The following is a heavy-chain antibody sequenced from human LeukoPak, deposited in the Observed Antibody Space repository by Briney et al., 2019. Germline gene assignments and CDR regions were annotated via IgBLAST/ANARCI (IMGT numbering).Heavy chain of an antibody. V-gene: IGHV1-18*04. CDR2: ISAYNGNT. Sequence: APVKVSCKASGYTFTSYGISWVRQAPGQGLDWMGWISAYNGNTNYAQKLQGRVTMTTNTSTSTDYMELRSLRSDDTAVYYCASQQGPYYYGMDVWGKGTTVTVSS. CDR1: GYTFTSYG. CDR3: ASQQGPYYYGMDV. J-gene: IGHJ6*04. D-gene: IGHD6-13*01.